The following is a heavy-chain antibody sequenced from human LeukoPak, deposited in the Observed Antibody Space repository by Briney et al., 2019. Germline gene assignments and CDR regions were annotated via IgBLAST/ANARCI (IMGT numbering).Heavy chain of an antibody. CDR3: TRLDLGRDYVFDY. CDR2: IRSKANNYAT. J-gene: IGHJ4*02. CDR1: GFTFSGSD. V-gene: IGHV3-73*01. Sequence: GGSLRLSCAASGFTFSGSDIHWVRQASGKGPEWVGRIRSKANNYATAYAASVTGRITISRDDSKNAAYLQMNSLKTEDTAIYYCTRLDLGRDYVFDYWGQGTLVTVSS. D-gene: IGHD4-17*01.